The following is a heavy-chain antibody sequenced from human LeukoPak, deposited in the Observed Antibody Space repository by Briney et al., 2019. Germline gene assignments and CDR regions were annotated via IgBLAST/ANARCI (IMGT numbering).Heavy chain of an antibody. D-gene: IGHD3-10*01. CDR2: IYYSGST. CDR1: GGSISSYY. CDR3: ARSKRAMVRGVIIDYFDY. Sequence: SETLSLTCTVSGGSISSYYWSWIRQPPGKGLEWIGYIYYSGSTNYNPSLKSRVTISVDTSKNQFSLKLYSVTAADTAVYYCARSKRAMVRGVIIDYFDYWGQGTLVTVSS. V-gene: IGHV4-59*08. J-gene: IGHJ4*02.